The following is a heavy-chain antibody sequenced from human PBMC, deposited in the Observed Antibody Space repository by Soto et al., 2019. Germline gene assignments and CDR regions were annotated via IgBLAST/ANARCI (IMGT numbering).Heavy chain of an antibody. CDR1: GYTFTSYA. J-gene: IGHJ4*02. CDR3: ARSPAGTTGMCDY. Sequence: GASVKVSCKASGYTFTSYAMHWVRQAPGQRLEWMGWINAGNGNTKYSQKFQGRVTITRDTSASTAYMELSSLRSEDTAVYYCARSPAGTTGMCDYWGQGTLVTVSS. CDR2: INAGNGNT. D-gene: IGHD1-7*01. V-gene: IGHV1-3*01.